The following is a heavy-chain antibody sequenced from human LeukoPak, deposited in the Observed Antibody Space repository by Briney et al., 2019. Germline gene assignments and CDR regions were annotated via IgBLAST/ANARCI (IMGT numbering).Heavy chain of an antibody. D-gene: IGHD5-24*01. CDR1: GYTFTGYY. CDR3: ARERDGYP. Sequence: ASVKVSCKASGYTFTGYYMHWVRQAPGQGLEWMGRIIPIFGTANYAQKFQGRVTITTDESTSTAYMELSSLRSEDTAVYYCARERDGYPWGQGTLVTVSS. CDR2: IIPIFGTA. J-gene: IGHJ5*02. V-gene: IGHV1-69*05.